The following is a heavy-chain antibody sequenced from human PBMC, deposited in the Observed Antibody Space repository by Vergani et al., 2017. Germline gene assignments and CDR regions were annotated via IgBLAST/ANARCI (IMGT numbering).Heavy chain of an antibody. CDR3: AGSSCGWALYYYYFMEV. J-gene: IGHJ6*03. CDR1: GYTFTSYG. D-gene: IGHD6-19*01. Sequence: QVQLVQSGAEVKKPGASVKVSCKASGYTFTSYGISWVRQAPGQGLEWMGWISDYNGNTNYAQKPQGRVTMTTGTSPSTAYMELRSLRSDDTAVYYCAGSSCGWALYYYYFMEVWGKGTTVTVSS. CDR2: ISDYNGNT. V-gene: IGHV1-18*01.